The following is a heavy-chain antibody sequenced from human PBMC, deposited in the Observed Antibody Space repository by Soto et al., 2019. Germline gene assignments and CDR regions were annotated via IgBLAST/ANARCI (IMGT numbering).Heavy chain of an antibody. J-gene: IGHJ6*02. CDR3: ARVDYDILTGYYFSGNYYYGMDV. D-gene: IGHD3-9*01. V-gene: IGHV3-33*01. CDR1: GFTFSSYG. CDR2: IWYDGSNK. Sequence: PGGSLRLSCAASGFTFSSYGMHWVRQAPGKGLEWVAVIWYDGSNKYYADSVKGRFTISRDNSKNTLYLQMNSLRAEDTAVYYCARVDYDILTGYYFSGNYYYGMDVWGQGTTVTVSS.